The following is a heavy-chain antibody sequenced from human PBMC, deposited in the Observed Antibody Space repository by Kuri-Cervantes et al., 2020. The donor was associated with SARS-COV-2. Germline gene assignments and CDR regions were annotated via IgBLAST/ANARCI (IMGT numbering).Heavy chain of an antibody. Sequence: ASVKVSCKASGYTFTSYAMHWVRQAPGQRLEWMGWSNAGNGNTKYSQEFQGRVTITRDTSASTAYMELSSLRSEDMAVYYRATGPPGEGLPFDPWGQGTLVTVSS. CDR1: GYTFTSYA. J-gene: IGHJ5*02. D-gene: IGHD2-21*01. CDR3: ATGPPGEGLPFDP. CDR2: SNAGNGNT. V-gene: IGHV1-3*02.